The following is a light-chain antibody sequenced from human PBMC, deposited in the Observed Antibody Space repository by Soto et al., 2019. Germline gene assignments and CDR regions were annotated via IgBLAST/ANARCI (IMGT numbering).Light chain of an antibody. Sequence: DIPMTQSPSTRAASVGDRVTITCRASQSISSWLAWYQQKPGKATKLLIYKASSLESGVPSRYSGSGSGTESTITISSLQPDDFATYYCQQYNSYGTFGQGSKVEIK. CDR2: KAS. CDR3: QQYNSYGT. J-gene: IGKJ1*01. V-gene: IGKV1-5*03. CDR1: QSISSW.